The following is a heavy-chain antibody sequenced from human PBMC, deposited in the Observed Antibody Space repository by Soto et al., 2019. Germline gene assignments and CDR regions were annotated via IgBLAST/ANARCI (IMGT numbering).Heavy chain of an antibody. J-gene: IGHJ4*02. CDR1: GFSLTTSGVG. Sequence: QITLNESGPTQVKPRQTLTLTCTFSGFSLTTSGVGVGWIRQSPGKAPEWLALIYWDDDKRYSPSLKSRLTITKDTSKNQVGLTMADLDPADTGIYYCAHRVLRTVFGLVTTTAIYFDFWGQGTPVAVSS. CDR3: AHRVLRTVFGLVTTTAIYFDF. V-gene: IGHV2-5*02. D-gene: IGHD3-3*01. CDR2: IYWDDDK.